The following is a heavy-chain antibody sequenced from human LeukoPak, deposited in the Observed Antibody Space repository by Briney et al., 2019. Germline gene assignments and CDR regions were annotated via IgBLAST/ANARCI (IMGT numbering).Heavy chain of an antibody. CDR1: GGSFRGYY. D-gene: IGHD3-22*01. CDR2: INHSGST. CDR3: ARGSREAGQYYDSSGYPDY. Sequence: SETLSLTCDVYGGSFRGYYWSWVRQPPGKGLEWIGEINHSGSTNYNPSLKSRVTISVDTSKNQFSLKLSSVTAADTAVYYCARGSREAGQYYDSSGYPDYWGQGTLVTVSS. V-gene: IGHV4-34*01. J-gene: IGHJ4*02.